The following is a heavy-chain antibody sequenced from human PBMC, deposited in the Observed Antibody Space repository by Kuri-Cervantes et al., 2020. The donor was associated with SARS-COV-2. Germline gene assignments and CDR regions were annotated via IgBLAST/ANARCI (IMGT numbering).Heavy chain of an antibody. V-gene: IGHV4-39*07. CDR1: GGSISSGDYY. J-gene: IGHJ4*02. CDR2: IYHSGST. CDR3: ARLIMRELVWDY. Sequence: SETLSLTCTVSGGSISSGDYYWGWIRQPPGKGLEWIGSIYHSGSTYYNPSLKSRVTISVDTSKNQFSLKLSSVTAADTAVYYCARLIMRELVWDYWGQGTLVTVSS. D-gene: IGHD1-26*01.